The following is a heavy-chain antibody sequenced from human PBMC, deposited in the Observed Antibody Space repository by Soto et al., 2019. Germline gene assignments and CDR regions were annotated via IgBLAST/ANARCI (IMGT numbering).Heavy chain of an antibody. CDR1: GGTFSSYA. V-gene: IGHV1-69*13. D-gene: IGHD2-8*01. Sequence: GASVKVSCKASGGTFSSYAISWVRQAPGQGLEWMGGIIPIFGTANYAQKFQGRVTITADESTSTAYMELSSLRSEDTAVYYCAMGYCTNGVCSPFDYWGQGTLVTVSS. J-gene: IGHJ4*02. CDR3: AMGYCTNGVCSPFDY. CDR2: IIPIFGTA.